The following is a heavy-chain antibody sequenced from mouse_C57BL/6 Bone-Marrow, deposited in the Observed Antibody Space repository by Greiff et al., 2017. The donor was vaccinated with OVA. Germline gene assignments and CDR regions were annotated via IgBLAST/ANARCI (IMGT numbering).Heavy chain of an antibody. CDR3: APFITTAPYYFDY. V-gene: IGHV1-80*01. D-gene: IGHD1-1*01. CDR2: IYPGDGDT. Sequence: QVHVKQSGAELVKPGASVKISCKASGYAFSSYWMNWVKQRPGKGLEWIGQIYPGDGDTNYNGKFKGKATLTADKSSSTAYIQLSSLTSEDSAVYFCAPFITTAPYYFDYWGQGTTLTVSS. CDR1: GYAFSSYW. J-gene: IGHJ2*01.